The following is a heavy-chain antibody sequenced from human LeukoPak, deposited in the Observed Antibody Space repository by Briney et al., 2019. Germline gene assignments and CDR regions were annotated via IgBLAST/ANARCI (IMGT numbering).Heavy chain of an antibody. V-gene: IGHV3-23*01. CDR2: FSATDGSA. CDR3: AKYLSRVGDTDDAYGMDV. CDR1: GFTFSSYA. D-gene: IGHD3-10*01. J-gene: IGHJ6*02. Sequence: GGSLRLSCAASGFTFSSYAMTWVRQAPGKGLEWVSAFSATDGSAQYAESVGGRFTISRANSKNTLFMQMNSLGAKHTSEYYGAKYLSRVGDTDDAYGMDVWGQGTTVTVSS.